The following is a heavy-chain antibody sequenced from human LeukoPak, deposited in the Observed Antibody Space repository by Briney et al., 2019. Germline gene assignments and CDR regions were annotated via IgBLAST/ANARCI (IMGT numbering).Heavy chain of an antibody. Sequence: SETLSLPCTVSDGSISDNYWSWIRQSPGKGLEWIGYIYFRGDTYYNPSLKSRVTISLETSKNQFSLELNSVTAADTAVYFCARRYVWGSYFYFWGRGTHVTVSS. CDR2: IYFRGDT. CDR1: DGSISDNY. V-gene: IGHV4-59*01. J-gene: IGHJ4*02. D-gene: IGHD3-16*01. CDR3: ARRYVWGSYFYF.